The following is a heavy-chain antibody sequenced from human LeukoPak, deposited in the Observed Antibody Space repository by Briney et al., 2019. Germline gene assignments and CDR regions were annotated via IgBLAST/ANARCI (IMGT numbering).Heavy chain of an antibody. CDR1: GFTVSSNY. CDR2: ISGSGGST. D-gene: IGHD6-19*01. CDR3: AKLPRVAGVDY. V-gene: IGHV3-23*01. Sequence: GGSLRLSCAASGFTVSSNYMSWVRQAPGKGLEWVSAISGSGGSTYYADSVKGRFTISRDNSKNTLYLQMNSLRAEDTAVYYCAKLPRVAGVDYWGQGTLVTVSS. J-gene: IGHJ4*02.